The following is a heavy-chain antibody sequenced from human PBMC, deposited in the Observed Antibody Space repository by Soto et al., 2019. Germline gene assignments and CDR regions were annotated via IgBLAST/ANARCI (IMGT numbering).Heavy chain of an antibody. V-gene: IGHV4-59*11. CDR1: GGSLSSHY. CDR2: VYFSGNT. CDR3: GSVRPSGYVLS. J-gene: IGHJ5*02. Sequence: PSETLSLTCTVSGGSLSSHYWTWIRQSPWKGLEWIGYVYFSGNTNYNPSLKSRVTISIDTSKNQFSLRLASVTAADTAFYYCGSVRPSGYVLSWGQGNLVTVSS. D-gene: IGHD6-25*01.